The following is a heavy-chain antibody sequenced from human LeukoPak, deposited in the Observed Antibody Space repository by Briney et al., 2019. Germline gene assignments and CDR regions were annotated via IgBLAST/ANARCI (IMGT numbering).Heavy chain of an antibody. J-gene: IGHJ4*02. V-gene: IGHV4-59*12. CDR3: ARTWFGELLVFDY. CDR1: GGSISEYN. D-gene: IGHD3-10*01. CDR2: ISYSGST. Sequence: SETLSLTCTVSGGSISEYNWSWIRQPPGKGLEWIGYISYSGSTNYNPSLKSRVTISVDTSKNQFSLKLSSVTAADTAVYYCARTWFGELLVFDYWGQGTLVTVSS.